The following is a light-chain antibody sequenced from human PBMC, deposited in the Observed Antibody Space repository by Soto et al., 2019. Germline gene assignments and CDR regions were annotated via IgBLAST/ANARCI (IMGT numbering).Light chain of an antibody. CDR3: QQANSFPYT. CDR2: AAS. Sequence: DIQMTQSPSSVSASFGDRVTITCRASQGVSNWLAWYQQKPGKAPKLLIYAASTLRSGVPTRFRGSGSGTDFTFTISRLQPEDFATDYCQQANSFPYTFGQGTKLEIK. V-gene: IGKV1-12*01. J-gene: IGKJ2*01. CDR1: QGVSNW.